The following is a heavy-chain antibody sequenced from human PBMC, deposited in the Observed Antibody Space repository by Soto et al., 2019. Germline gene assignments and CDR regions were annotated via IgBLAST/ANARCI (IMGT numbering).Heavy chain of an antibody. CDR3: ARLVYDTRLNYMYFDF. V-gene: IGHV4-38-2*01. CDR1: GYSISSGYY. D-gene: IGHD3-10*01. J-gene: IGHJ4*02. Sequence: SETLSLTCAVSGYSISSGYYWGWIRQPPGKGLEWIGSIYHSGSTYYNPSLKSRVTISVDTSKNQFSLKLTSVTAADTAIYFCARLVYDTRLNYMYFDFWGQGTLVTVSS. CDR2: IYHSGST.